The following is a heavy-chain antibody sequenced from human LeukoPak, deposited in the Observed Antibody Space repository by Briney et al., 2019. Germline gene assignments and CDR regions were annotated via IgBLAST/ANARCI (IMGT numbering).Heavy chain of an antibody. Sequence: GGSLRLSCAVSGFTFTSFAMMWVRQAPGKGLQWVSSITGDGATYYADSVRGRFMLSRDTSKNTLYLQMNSLTAEDTALYYCAKGAAAGLVDWFDLWGQGTLVTVSS. D-gene: IGHD6-25*01. J-gene: IGHJ5*02. CDR2: ITGDGAT. CDR1: GFTFTSFA. V-gene: IGHV3-23*01. CDR3: AKGAAAGLVDWFDL.